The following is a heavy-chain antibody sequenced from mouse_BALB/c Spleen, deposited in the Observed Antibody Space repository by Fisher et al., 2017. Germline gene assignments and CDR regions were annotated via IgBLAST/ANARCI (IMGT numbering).Heavy chain of an antibody. Sequence: KGKATFTADTSSNTAYMQLSSLTSEDSAVYYCARVLDYWGQGTSVTVSS. J-gene: IGHJ4*01. V-gene: IGHV1-9*01. CDR3: ARVLDY.